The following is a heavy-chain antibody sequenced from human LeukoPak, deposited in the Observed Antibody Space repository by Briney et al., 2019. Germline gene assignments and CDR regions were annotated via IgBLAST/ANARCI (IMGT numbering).Heavy chain of an antibody. CDR1: VGTLSSYA. J-gene: IGHJ5*02. CDR3: ARDLPSTSFGVANWFGP. V-gene: IGHV1-69*13. D-gene: IGHD3-3*01. Sequence: ASVKVSCKTCVGTLSSYAISWVRQAPAQGLECVGGIIPIFGTAHYAQKFQDRDTLTADEPTRTPYIGLSTPRSEDTAQSYFARDLPSTSFGVANWFGPWGQGTLVTVSS. CDR2: IIPIFGTA.